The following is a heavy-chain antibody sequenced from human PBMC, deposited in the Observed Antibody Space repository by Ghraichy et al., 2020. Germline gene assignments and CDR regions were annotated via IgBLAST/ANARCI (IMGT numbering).Heavy chain of an antibody. CDR1: GGSISSYY. V-gene: IGHV4-59*01. CDR3: ARVRAGDVSID. J-gene: IGHJ4*02. CDR2: IYYSGST. D-gene: IGHD7-27*01. Sequence: SQTLSLTCTVSGGSISSYYWSWIRQPPGKGLEWIGYIYYSGSTNYNPSLKSRVTISVDTSKNQFSLKLSSVTAADTVVYYCARVRAGDVSIDWGQGTLVTVSS.